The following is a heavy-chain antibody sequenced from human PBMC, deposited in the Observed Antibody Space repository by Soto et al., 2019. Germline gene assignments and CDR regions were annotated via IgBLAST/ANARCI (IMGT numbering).Heavy chain of an antibody. V-gene: IGHV6-1*01. CDR2: TYYRSKWYN. D-gene: IGHD6-13*01. J-gene: IGHJ6*02. Sequence: PSQTLSLTCAISGDSVSSNSAAWNWIRQSPSRGLEWLGRTYYRSKWYNDYAVSVKSRITINPDTSKNQFSLQLNSVTPEDTAVYYCARGGGSSSWYNFYYYYYGMDVWGQGTTVTVSS. CDR1: GDSVSSNSAA. CDR3: ARGGGSSSWYNFYYYYYGMDV.